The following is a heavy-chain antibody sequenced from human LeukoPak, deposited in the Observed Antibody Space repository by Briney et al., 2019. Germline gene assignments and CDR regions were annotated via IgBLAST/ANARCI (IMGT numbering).Heavy chain of an antibody. CDR2: ISGSGGST. Sequence: PGGSLRLSSAASGFTFSSYAMSWVRQAPGKGLEWVSAISGSGGSTYYADSVKGRFTISRDNSKNTLYLQMNSLRAEDTAVYYCAKVLSSIAARPDYFDYWGQGTLVTVSS. CDR1: GFTFSSYA. J-gene: IGHJ4*02. V-gene: IGHV3-23*01. D-gene: IGHD6-6*01. CDR3: AKVLSSIAARPDYFDY.